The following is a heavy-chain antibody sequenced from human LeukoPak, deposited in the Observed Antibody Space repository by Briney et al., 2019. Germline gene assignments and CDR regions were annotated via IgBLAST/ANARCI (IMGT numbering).Heavy chain of an antibody. CDR3: ARDLPLDI. J-gene: IGHJ3*02. CDR1: GFIVSSNY. CDR2: IYSGGST. Sequence: GGSLRLSCAASGFIVSSNYMSWVRQAPGKGLEWVSVIYSGGSTYYADSMKGRFTISRDNSKNTLYLKMNSLRAEDTAVYYCARDLPLDIWGKGTMVTVSS. V-gene: IGHV3-66*01.